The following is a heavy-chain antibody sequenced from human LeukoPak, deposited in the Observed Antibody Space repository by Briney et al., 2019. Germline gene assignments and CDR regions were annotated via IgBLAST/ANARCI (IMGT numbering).Heavy chain of an antibody. D-gene: IGHD3-10*01. Sequence: PSETLSLTCTVSGGSINNYYWSWLRQPPGKGLEWIGYIYYSGITNYNPSLKSRVAISVDMSKNQFSLKLSSVTAADTAVYYCARLRGEYDYWGQGTLVTVSS. J-gene: IGHJ4*02. CDR2: IYYSGIT. V-gene: IGHV4-59*01. CDR3: ARLRGEYDY. CDR1: GGSINNYY.